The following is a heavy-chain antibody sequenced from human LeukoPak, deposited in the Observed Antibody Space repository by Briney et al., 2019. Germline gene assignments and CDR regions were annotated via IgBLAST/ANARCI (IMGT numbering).Heavy chain of an antibody. J-gene: IGHJ4*02. V-gene: IGHV3-30*02. CDR1: GFTFSHHG. CDR2: IRYDGSNK. Sequence: GGSLRLSCAASGFTFSHHGMHWVRQAPGKGLEWVAFIRYDGSNKYYADSVKGRFTISRDNSKNTLYLQMNSLRAEDTAVYYCAVYDSKVYWGQGTLATVSS. D-gene: IGHD3-22*01. CDR3: AVYDSKVY.